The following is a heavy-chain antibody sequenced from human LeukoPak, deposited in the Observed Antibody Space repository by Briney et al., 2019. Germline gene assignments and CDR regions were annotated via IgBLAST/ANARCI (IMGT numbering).Heavy chain of an antibody. CDR3: ARGSDSLGDGMDF. CDR2: TYNRAKWYN. Sequence: LEWLGRTYNRAKWYNDYAVSVKSRITINPVTSKNHFSLQLHSVTPEDTAVYYCARGSDSLGDGMDFWGQGTTVTVSS. D-gene: IGHD2-15*01. J-gene: IGHJ6*02. V-gene: IGHV6-1*01.